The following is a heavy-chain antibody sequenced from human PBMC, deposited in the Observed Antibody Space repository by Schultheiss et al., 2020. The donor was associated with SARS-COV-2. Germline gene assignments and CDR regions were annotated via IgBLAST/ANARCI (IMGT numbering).Heavy chain of an antibody. CDR2: IYSGGST. J-gene: IGHJ4*02. CDR3: AKVTIAAEYYFDY. Sequence: GGSLRLSCAASGFTVSSNYMSWVRQAPGKGLEWVSVIYSGGSTYYADSVKGRFTISRDNSKNTLYLQMNSLRAEDTAVYYCAKVTIAAEYYFDYWGQGTLVTVSS. CDR1: GFTVSSNY. D-gene: IGHD6-6*01. V-gene: IGHV3-53*01.